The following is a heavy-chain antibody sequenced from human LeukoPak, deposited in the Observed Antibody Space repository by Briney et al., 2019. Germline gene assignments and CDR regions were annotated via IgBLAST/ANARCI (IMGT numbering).Heavy chain of an antibody. J-gene: IGHJ4*02. Sequence: GGSLRLSCAPSEFTLSTYAMNWVRQALEKELEWVSPISGRWTHYADSVKGRFTNSRDNSQNTLYLQMNSLRVEDTAVYYCARDCDYGDTSGMPCYWGQGTLVTVSS. V-gene: IGHV3-23*01. CDR1: EFTLSTYA. CDR2: ISGRWT. CDR3: ARDCDYGDTSGMPCY. D-gene: IGHD4-23*01.